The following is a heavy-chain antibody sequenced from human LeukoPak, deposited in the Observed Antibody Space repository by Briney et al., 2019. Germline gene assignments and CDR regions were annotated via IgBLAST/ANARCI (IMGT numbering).Heavy chain of an antibody. CDR2: SGTSGDT. CDR1: GFTFSNYA. Sequence: GGFLRLSCAASGFTFSNYALNWVRQAPGKGLEWVSASGTSGDTYYADSVRGRFTISRDNAKNMVYLQMSSLRAEDTALYYCAQKRPGTYPFDYWGQGTLVTVSS. D-gene: IGHD6-13*01. CDR3: AQKRPGTYPFDY. V-gene: IGHV3-23*01. J-gene: IGHJ4*02.